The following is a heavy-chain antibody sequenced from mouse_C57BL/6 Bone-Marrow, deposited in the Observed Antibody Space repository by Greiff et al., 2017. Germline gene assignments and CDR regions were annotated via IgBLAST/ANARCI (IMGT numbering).Heavy chain of an antibody. J-gene: IGHJ2*01. CDR2: INPGSGGT. Sequence: VQLKQSGAELVRPGTSVKVSCKASGYAFTNYLIEWVKQRPGQGLEWIGVINPGSGGTNYNEKFKGKATLTADKSSTTAYMQLSSLTSEDSAVYLSARNPYYYDSSFDYWGQGTALTVSS. CDR3: ARNPYYYDSSFDY. D-gene: IGHD1-1*01. V-gene: IGHV1-54*01. CDR1: GYAFTNYL.